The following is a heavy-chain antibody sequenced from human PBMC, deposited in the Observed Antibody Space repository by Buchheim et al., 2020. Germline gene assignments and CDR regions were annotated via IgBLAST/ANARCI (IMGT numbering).Heavy chain of an antibody. CDR1: GFTFSSYS. Sequence: EAQLVESGGGLVQPGGSLRLSCAASGFTFSSYSMNWVRQAPGKGLEWVSYISSSSSTIYYADSVKGRFTISRDNAKNSLYLQMNSLRAEDTAVYYCARDPRGWVHRYFDYWGQGTL. D-gene: IGHD6-19*01. CDR3: ARDPRGWVHRYFDY. J-gene: IGHJ4*02. CDR2: ISSSSSTI. V-gene: IGHV3-48*01.